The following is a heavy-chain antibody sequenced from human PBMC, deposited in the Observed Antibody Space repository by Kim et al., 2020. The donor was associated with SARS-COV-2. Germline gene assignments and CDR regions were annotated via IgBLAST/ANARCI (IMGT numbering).Heavy chain of an antibody. D-gene: IGHD1-26*01. CDR3: STDGTGSYDDHYYYYYGMDV. Sequence: GGSLRLSCAASGFAFSNAWMSWVRQAPGKGLEWVGRIKRKTDGGTTDYAAPVKGRFTISRDDSKDTLYLQMNSLKTEDTAVYYCSTDGTGSYDDHYYYYYGMDVWGQGTMVTVSS. J-gene: IGHJ6*02. CDR2: IKRKTDGGTT. V-gene: IGHV3-15*01. CDR1: GFAFSNAW.